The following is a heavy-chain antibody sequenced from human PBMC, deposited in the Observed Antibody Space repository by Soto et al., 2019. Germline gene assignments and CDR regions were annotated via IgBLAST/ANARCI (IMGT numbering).Heavy chain of an antibody. CDR3: ASVGPSNFICRSGGSCYTHWFDP. V-gene: IGHV1-8*02. CDR1: GYTFTSYY. Sequence: ASVNVSCKSSGYTFTSYYFNWVRQATGQWLGWMGCMNPNRGNTAYAHKYQGRVTMTRTTCISTAEMELRTLRSEDTVVYYCASVGPSNFICRSGGSCYTHWFDPWGKGPLVTVTS. J-gene: IGHJ5*02. CDR2: MNPNRGNT. D-gene: IGHD2-15*01.